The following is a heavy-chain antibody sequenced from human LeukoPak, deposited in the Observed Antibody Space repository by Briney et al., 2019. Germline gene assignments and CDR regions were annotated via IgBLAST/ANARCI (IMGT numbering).Heavy chain of an antibody. D-gene: IGHD5-18*01. CDR2: IRSKAYRGTT. J-gene: IGHJ6*02. CDR1: GFIFSNYA. Sequence: PGGSLRLSCAASGFIFSNYAMSWVRQAPGKGLEWVGFIRSKAYRGTTEYAASVQGRFTISRDDSKSVVYLQMNSLKTEDTAFYYCARGPIQLWIHNAMDVWGQGTTVTVSS. V-gene: IGHV3-49*04. CDR3: ARGPIQLWIHNAMDV.